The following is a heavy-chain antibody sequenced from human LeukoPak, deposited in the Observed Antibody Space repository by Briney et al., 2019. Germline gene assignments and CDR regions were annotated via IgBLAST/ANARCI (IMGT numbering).Heavy chain of an antibody. CDR1: GGTFISYA. CDR3: ARGTHYYDSSGPTEDY. V-gene: IGHV1-69*01. J-gene: IGHJ4*02. D-gene: IGHD3-22*01. Sequence: GAWVKVSCKASGGTFISYAISWVRQAPGQGLEWMGGIIPIFGTANYAQKFQGRVTITADESTSTAYMELSSLRSEDTAVYYCARGTHYYDSSGPTEDYWGQGTLVTVSS. CDR2: IIPIFGTA.